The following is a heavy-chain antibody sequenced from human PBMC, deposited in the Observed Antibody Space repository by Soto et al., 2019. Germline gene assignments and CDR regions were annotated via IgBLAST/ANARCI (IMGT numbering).Heavy chain of an antibody. V-gene: IGHV4-34*01. Sequence: SETRSLTCAVYGGSFSGYYWSWIRQPPGKGLEWIGEINHSGSTNYNPSLKSRVTIAVDTSKNQFSLKLSSVTAADTVVYYCARARRPAYYDSSGRPGLNWLDPWGQVTLVTVS. J-gene: IGHJ5*02. D-gene: IGHD3-22*01. CDR1: GGSFSGYY. CDR2: INHSGST. CDR3: ARARRPAYYDSSGRPGLNWLDP.